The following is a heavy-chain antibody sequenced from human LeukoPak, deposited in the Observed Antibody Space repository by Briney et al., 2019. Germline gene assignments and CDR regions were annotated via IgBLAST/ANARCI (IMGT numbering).Heavy chain of an antibody. CDR3: ARWDDSAWAFGN. V-gene: IGHV4-4*07. CDR2: IYSGGTT. D-gene: IGHD6-19*01. Sequence: SETLSLTCTVSGDSISSYYWTWIRQPAGKGLEWIGRIYSGGTTNYNPSLKSRVTMSIDTSKNQLSLRLTSVTAADTAVYYCARWDDSAWAFGNWGPGTLVTVSS. J-gene: IGHJ4*02. CDR1: GDSISSYY.